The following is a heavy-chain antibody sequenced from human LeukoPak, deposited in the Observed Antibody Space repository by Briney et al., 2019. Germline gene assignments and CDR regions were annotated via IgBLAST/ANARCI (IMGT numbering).Heavy chain of an antibody. CDR2: IIPIFGIA. V-gene: IGHV1-69*04. J-gene: IGHJ4*02. CDR1: GGTFSSYA. Sequence: SVKVSCKASGGTFSSYAISWVRQAPGQGLEWMGRIIPIFGIANYAQKFQGSVTITADKSTSTAYMELSSLRSEDTAVYYCAGGCSSTSCYFDYWGQGTLVTVSS. CDR3: AGGCSSTSCYFDY. D-gene: IGHD2-2*01.